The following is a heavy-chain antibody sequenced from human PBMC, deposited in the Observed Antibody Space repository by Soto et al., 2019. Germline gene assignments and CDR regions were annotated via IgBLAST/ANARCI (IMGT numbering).Heavy chain of an antibody. J-gene: IGHJ6*02. CDR2: IIRLFGSA. CDR1: GGTFSTYG. V-gene: IGHV1-69*01. CDR3: ARIKRPPKGRYIYYYYGLDV. Sequence: QVQLVQSGAEVKKPGSSVKVSCKASGGTFSTYGISWVRRAPGQGLEWMGGIIRLFGSADFAQKFQGRVTITADESTGTVYMELNSLRSEDTAVYYCARIKRPPKGRYIYYYYGLDVWGQGTTVTVSS. D-gene: IGHD1-1*01.